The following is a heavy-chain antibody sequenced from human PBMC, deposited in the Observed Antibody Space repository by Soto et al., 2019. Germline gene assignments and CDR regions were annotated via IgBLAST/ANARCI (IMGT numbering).Heavy chain of an antibody. V-gene: IGHV3-30-3*01. CDR1: GFTFSSYA. Sequence: PGGSLRLSCAASGFTFSSYAMHWVRQAPGKGLEWVAVISYDGSNKYYADSVKGRFTISRDNSKNTLYLQMNSLRAEDTAVYYCARDPTSWYSSSSAGVKSRFDPWGQGTLVTVSS. J-gene: IGHJ5*02. D-gene: IGHD6-6*01. CDR3: ARDPTSWYSSSSAGVKSRFDP. CDR2: ISYDGSNK.